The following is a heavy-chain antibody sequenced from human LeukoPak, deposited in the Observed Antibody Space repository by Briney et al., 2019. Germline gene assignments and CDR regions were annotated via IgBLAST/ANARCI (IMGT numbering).Heavy chain of an antibody. V-gene: IGHV3-30*02. D-gene: IGHD6-19*01. Sequence: GGSLRLSCAASGFTFSNYGMHWVRQAPGKGLEWVAFIRYDGSNKYYADSVKGRFTISRDNSKTTLYLQMNSLRAEDTAVYYRAKGYSSGWYYSDPWGQGTLVTVSS. CDR1: GFTFSNYG. CDR3: AKGYSSGWYYSDP. J-gene: IGHJ5*02. CDR2: IRYDGSNK.